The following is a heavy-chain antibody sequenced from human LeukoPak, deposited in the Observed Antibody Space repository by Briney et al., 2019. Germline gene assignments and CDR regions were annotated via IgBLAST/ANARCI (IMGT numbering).Heavy chain of an antibody. CDR2: IYPGDSGT. V-gene: IGHV5-51*01. CDR1: GYSFTSYW. D-gene: IGHD3-10*01. J-gene: IGHJ4*02. CDR3: ARLNPFGELLYGDFDY. Sequence: GESLKISCKGSGYSFTSYWIGWVRQMPGKGLEWMGIIYPGDSGTRYSPSFQGQVTISADKSISTAYLQWSSLKASDTAMYYCARLNPFGELLYGDFDYWGQGTLVTVSS.